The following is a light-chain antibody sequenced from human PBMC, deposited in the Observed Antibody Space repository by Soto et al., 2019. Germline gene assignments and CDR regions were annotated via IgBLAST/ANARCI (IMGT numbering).Light chain of an antibody. CDR1: QSVSYNS. V-gene: IGKV3-20*01. J-gene: IGKJ2*01. CDR3: QQYGSSPT. CDR2: GAS. Sequence: IGLTQSPGTLSLSPGERATLSCRASQSVSYNSLAWYQHKPGQAPRLLIYGASSRATVIPDRFSGSGSGTLFTLIVSRLEADEFAVYYYQQYGSSPTFGQGTKLEIK.